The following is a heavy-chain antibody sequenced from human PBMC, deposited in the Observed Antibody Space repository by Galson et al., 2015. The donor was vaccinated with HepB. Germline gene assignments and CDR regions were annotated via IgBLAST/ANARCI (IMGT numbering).Heavy chain of an antibody. Sequence: CAISGDSVSSHSAAWNWVRQSPSRGLEWLGRTYYRSKWYNDYEVSVKSRITINPASSKNQFYLHLNSVTPEDTAVYYCAREFRTDYEYWGQGTLVTVSS. J-gene: IGHJ4*02. CDR2: TYYRSKWYN. CDR1: GDSVSSHSAA. D-gene: IGHD1-1*01. CDR3: AREFRTDYEY. V-gene: IGHV6-1*01.